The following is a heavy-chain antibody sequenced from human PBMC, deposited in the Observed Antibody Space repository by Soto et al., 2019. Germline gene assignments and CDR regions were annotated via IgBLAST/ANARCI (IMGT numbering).Heavy chain of an antibody. D-gene: IGHD3-22*01. CDR1: GGSVSNYY. V-gene: IGHV4-34*01. J-gene: IGHJ4*02. CDR2: INRSGIT. CDR3: ARGTRYYDSSGYPTHFDY. Sequence: TLSLTCAVYGGSVSNYYWSWIRQPPGKGLEWIGEINRSGITNYNPSLKSRLTISVDTSKNQFSLRLTSVTAADTAVYYCARGTRYYDSSGYPTHFDYWGQGTLVTVSS.